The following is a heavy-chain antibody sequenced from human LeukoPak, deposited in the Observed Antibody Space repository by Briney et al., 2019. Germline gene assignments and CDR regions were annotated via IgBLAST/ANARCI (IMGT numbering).Heavy chain of an antibody. CDR3: ARDPGTTVTTN. D-gene: IGHD4-17*01. CDR1: GFTFSSYS. J-gene: IGHJ4*02. V-gene: IGHV3-21*01. Sequence: GGSLRLSCAASGFTFSSYSMNWVRQAPGKGLEWVPSISSSSSYIYYADSVKGRFTISRDNAKNSLYLQMNSLRAEDTAVYYCARDPGTTVTTNWGQGTLVTVSS. CDR2: ISSSSSYI.